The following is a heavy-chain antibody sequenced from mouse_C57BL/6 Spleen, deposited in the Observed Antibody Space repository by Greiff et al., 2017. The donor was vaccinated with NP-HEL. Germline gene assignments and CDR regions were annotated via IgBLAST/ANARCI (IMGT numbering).Heavy chain of an antibody. D-gene: IGHD2-3*01. Sequence: VKLVESGPGLVAPSQSLSITCTVSGFSLTSYGVHWVRQPPGTGLEWLVVIWSDGSTTYNSALKSRLSISKDNSKSQVFLKMNSLQTDDTAMYYCARQITDGYYAWFAYWGQGTLVTVSA. CDR3: ARQITDGYYAWFAY. J-gene: IGHJ3*01. CDR2: IWSDGST. V-gene: IGHV2-6-1*01. CDR1: GFSLTSYG.